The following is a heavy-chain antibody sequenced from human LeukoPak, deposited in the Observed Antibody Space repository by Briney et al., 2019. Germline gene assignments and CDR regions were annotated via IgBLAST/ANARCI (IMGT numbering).Heavy chain of an antibody. CDR2: INSNSGGT. D-gene: IGHD3-10*01. J-gene: IGHJ3*02. CDR1: GYTFTGYY. V-gene: IGHV1-2*02. CDR3: ARGGKLMITMVRGALASRDGLDI. Sequence: ASVKVSCKASGYTFTGYYIQWVRQAPGQGLEWMGWINSNSGGTNFAQKFQGRVTMTRDTSSSTAYMELSRLRSDDTAMYYCARGGKLMITMVRGALASRDGLDIWGQGTMVTVSS.